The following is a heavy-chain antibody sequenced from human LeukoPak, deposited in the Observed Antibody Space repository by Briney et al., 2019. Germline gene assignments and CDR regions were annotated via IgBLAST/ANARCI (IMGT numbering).Heavy chain of an antibody. CDR1: GGSISSYY. V-gene: IGHV4-59*01. Sequence: PSETLSLTCIVSGGSISSYYWSWVRQSPGKGLEWIGQIYFSGSTNYNPSFQSRVTISVDTSKNQFSLKLSSVTAADTAVYYCASRSGSYYSYYGMDVWGQGTTVTVSS. D-gene: IGHD1-26*01. CDR3: ASRSGSYYSYYGMDV. J-gene: IGHJ6*02. CDR2: IYFSGST.